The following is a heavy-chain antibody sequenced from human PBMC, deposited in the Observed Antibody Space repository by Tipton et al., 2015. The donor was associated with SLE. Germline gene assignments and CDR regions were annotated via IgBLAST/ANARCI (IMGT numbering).Heavy chain of an antibody. J-gene: IGHJ3*02. Sequence: SLRLSCAASGFTFSSYAMSWVRQAPGKGLEWVAVIWYDGSNKYYADSVKGRFTISRDNSKNTLYLQMNSLRAEDTAVYYCARETGYYDSSGIDAFDIWGQGTMVTVSS. CDR1: GFTFSSYA. CDR3: ARETGYYDSSGIDAFDI. CDR2: IWYDGSNK. D-gene: IGHD3-22*01. V-gene: IGHV3-33*08.